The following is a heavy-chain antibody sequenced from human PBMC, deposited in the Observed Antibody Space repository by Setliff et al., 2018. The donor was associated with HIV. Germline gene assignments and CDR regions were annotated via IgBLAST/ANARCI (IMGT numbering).Heavy chain of an antibody. V-gene: IGHV4-34*01. CDR3: ARSTYYYDSSGYDAFDI. Sequence: PSETLSLTCAVYGGSFSGHYWSWIRQPPGKGLEWIGEINHSGSTNYNPSLKSRVTISVDTSKNQFSLKLSSVTAADTAVYYCARSTYYYDSSGYDAFDIWGQGTMVTVSS. J-gene: IGHJ3*02. CDR2: INHSGST. CDR1: GGSFSGHY. D-gene: IGHD3-22*01.